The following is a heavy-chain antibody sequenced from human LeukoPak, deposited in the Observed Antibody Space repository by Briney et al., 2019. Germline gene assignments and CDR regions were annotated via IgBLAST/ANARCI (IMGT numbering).Heavy chain of an antibody. D-gene: IGHD5-18*01. V-gene: IGHV3-43*02. CDR2: ISGDGDGT. J-gene: IGHJ3*02. CDR3: AKDRIMAYQDTADAFDI. Sequence: GGSLRLSCAASGFTFDDAMHWVRQAPGKGLEWVSLISGDGDGTYYADSVKGRFTISRDNSKNSLYLQMNSLRTEDTALYYCAKDRIMAYQDTADAFDICGQGTMVTVSS. CDR1: GFTFDDA.